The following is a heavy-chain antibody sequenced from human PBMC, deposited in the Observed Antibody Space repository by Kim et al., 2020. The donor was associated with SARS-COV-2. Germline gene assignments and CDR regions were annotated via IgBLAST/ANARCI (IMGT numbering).Heavy chain of an antibody. V-gene: IGHV3-7*01. CDR3: ARETPGGAVTIDL. J-gene: IGHJ5*02. D-gene: IGHD4-17*01. CDR1: GFTLSGYW. CDR2: IKDDGSQK. Sequence: GGSLRLSCAASGFTLSGYWISWVRQAPGKGLEWVANIKDDGSQKYYVDSVKGRFTISSDNAKNSLFLQMNFLRAEDMAVYYCARETPGGAVTIDLWGQGILVTVSS.